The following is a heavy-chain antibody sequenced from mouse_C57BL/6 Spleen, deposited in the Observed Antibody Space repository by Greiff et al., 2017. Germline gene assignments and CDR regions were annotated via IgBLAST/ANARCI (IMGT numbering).Heavy chain of an antibody. CDR3: ARSHYDYDPFDY. CDR1: GYAFSSSW. J-gene: IGHJ2*01. V-gene: IGHV1-82*01. CDR2: IYPGDGDT. D-gene: IGHD2-4*01. Sequence: QVQLQQSGPELVKPGASVKISCKASGYAFSSSWMNWVKQRPGKGLEWIGRIYPGDGDTNYNGKFKGKATLTADKSSSTAYMQLSSLTSEDSAVYFCARSHYDYDPFDYWGQGTTLTVSS.